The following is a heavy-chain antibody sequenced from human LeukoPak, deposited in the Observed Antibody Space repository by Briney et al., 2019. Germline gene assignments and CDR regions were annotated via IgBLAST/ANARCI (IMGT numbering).Heavy chain of an antibody. V-gene: IGHV3-30*02. J-gene: IGHJ4*02. D-gene: IGHD2-2*01. Sequence: GGSLRLSCAASGFTFSSHGMHWVRQAPGKGLEWVAFIRYDGSNKYYADSVKGRFTISRDNSKNTLYLQMNSLRAEDTAVYYCAKDARVYCSRTSCHRFDYWGQGTLVTVSS. CDR1: GFTFSSHG. CDR3: AKDARVYCSRTSCHRFDY. CDR2: IRYDGSNK.